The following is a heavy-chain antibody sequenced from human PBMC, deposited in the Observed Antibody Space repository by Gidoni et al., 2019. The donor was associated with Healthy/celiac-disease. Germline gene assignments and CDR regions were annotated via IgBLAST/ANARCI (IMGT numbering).Heavy chain of an antibody. CDR1: GGSFSGYY. J-gene: IGHJ3*02. V-gene: IGHV4-34*01. D-gene: IGHD5-12*01. CDR3: ARRGYPRAFDI. Sequence: QVQLQQWGAGLLKPSETLSLNCAVYGGSFSGYYWSWIRQPPGKGLEWIGEINHSGSTNYNPSLKSRVTISVDTSKNQFSLKLSSVTAADTAVYYCARRGYPRAFDIWGQGTMVTVSS. CDR2: INHSGST.